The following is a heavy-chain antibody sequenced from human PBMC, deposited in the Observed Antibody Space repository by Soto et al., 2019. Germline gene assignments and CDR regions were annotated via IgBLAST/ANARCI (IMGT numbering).Heavy chain of an antibody. V-gene: IGHV3-23*01. J-gene: IGHJ6*02. D-gene: IGHD6-13*01. CDR2: ISGSGGST. CDR1: GFTFSSYA. CDR3: AKYPIPAAAIEYYYYGMDV. Sequence: EVQLLESGGGLVQPGGSLRLSCAASGFTFSSYAMSWVRQAPGKGLEYVSTISGSGGSTNYADSVKGRSIISRDNSKNTQYLHMNSLRAEDTAIYYCAKYPIPAAAIEYYYYGMDVWGQGTTVTVSS.